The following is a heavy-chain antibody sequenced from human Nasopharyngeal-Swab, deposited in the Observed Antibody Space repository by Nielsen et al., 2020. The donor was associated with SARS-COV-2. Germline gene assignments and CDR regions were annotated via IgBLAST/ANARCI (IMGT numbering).Heavy chain of an antibody. CDR3: ARTLLAAGGYYYYGMDV. Sequence: PGKALEWLAHIFSNDEKSYSTSLKSRLTISKDTSKGQVVLTMTNMDPVDTATYSCARTLLAAGGYYYYGMDVWGQGTTVTVSS. J-gene: IGHJ6*02. V-gene: IGHV2-26*01. D-gene: IGHD6-13*01. CDR2: IFSNDEK.